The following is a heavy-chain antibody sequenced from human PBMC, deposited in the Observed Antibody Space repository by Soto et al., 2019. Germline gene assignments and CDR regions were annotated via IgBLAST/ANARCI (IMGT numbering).Heavy chain of an antibody. V-gene: IGHV3-48*02. D-gene: IGHD3-10*01. CDR2: ISRSSTGI. Sequence: EVQLVESGGGLVQPGGSLRLSCAASGFTFSLYSMSWVRQAPGKGLEWVSYISRSSTGIHYADSVKGRFTISRDDVTNSMHLQMNSLRHGDTAVYYCARAVTWGLDVWGQGTTVSIAS. CDR1: GFTFSLYS. J-gene: IGHJ6*01. CDR3: ARAVTWGLDV.